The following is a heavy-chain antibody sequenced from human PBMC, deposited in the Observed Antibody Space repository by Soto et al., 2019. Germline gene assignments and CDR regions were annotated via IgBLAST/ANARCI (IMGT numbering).Heavy chain of an antibody. Sequence: QVQLVESGGGVVQPGRSLRLSCAASGFTFSTYVMHWVRQAPSKVLEWVALIWAAGSIKNYAESVEGRFTSSRDNSKNRLYLQVDSLRAEDTAVYYCAREPITHEGSGASDYWGQGTLVTVSS. CDR3: AREPITHEGSGASDY. D-gene: IGHD3-3*01. J-gene: IGHJ4*02. CDR1: GFTFSTYV. V-gene: IGHV3-33*01. CDR2: IWAAGSIK.